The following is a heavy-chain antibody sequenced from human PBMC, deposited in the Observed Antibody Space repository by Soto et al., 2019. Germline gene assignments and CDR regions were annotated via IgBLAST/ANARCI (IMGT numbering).Heavy chain of an antibody. CDR1: GFTFSSYA. J-gene: IGHJ6*02. CDR2: ISYDGSNK. D-gene: IGHD5-18*01. V-gene: IGHV3-30-3*02. Sequence: QVQLVESGGGVVQPGRSLRLSCAASGFTFSSYAMNWVRQAPGKGLEWVALISYDGSNKYYADSVKGRFTISRDSSKNTLYLQMNSLRAEDTAVYYCAKMTSGSYGPNYGMDVWGQGTTVTVSS. CDR3: AKMTSGSYGPNYGMDV.